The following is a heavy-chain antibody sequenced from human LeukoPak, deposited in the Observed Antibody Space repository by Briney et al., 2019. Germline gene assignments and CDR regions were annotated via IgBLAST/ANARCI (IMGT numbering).Heavy chain of an antibody. CDR3: ARLKGVRLPLYYYYYMDV. D-gene: IGHD3-16*01. V-gene: IGHV4-4*07. CDR2: MYTSGST. CDR1: GASISSDY. Sequence: SETLSLTCTVSGASISSDYWSWIRQSAGKGLEWIGRMYTSGSTQYNPSLKSRVTISVDKSKNQFSLKLSSVTAADTAVYYCARLKGVRLPLYYYYYMDVWGTGTTVIVSS. J-gene: IGHJ6*03.